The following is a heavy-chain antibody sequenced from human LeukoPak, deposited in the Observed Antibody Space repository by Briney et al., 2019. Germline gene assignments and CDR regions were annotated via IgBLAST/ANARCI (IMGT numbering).Heavy chain of an antibody. V-gene: IGHV3-43D*03. Sequence: PGGSLRLSCVASGFTFDDYAMHWVRQAPGKGLEWVCLTNWDGNTTFCADSVKGRLTISRDNIKSSLFLQMNSLRPEDSALYYCAKGDSGHDPSIHPPGAFDYWGQGTLVTVSS. CDR1: GFTFDDYA. J-gene: IGHJ4*02. CDR3: AKGDSGHDPSIHPPGAFDY. D-gene: IGHD2-21*02. CDR2: TNWDGNTT.